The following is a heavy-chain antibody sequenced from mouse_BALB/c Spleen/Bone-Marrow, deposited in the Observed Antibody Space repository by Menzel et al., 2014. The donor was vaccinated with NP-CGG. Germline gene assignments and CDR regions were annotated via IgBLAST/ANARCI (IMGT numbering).Heavy chain of an antibody. CDR3: ARGKTYAM. V-gene: IGHV1-14*01. CDR2: INRYNDGI. D-gene: IGHD2-1*01. CDR1: GYTFTSYV. J-gene: IGHJ4*01. Sequence: QRQQTRPKLVNRGASGMRSCKLSGYTFTSYVMLWVKQKPGQCLEWSGYINRYNDGIKYIEKFKGKATLTSDKSSSTAYLELSSLTYEDSAVYYCARGKTYAM.